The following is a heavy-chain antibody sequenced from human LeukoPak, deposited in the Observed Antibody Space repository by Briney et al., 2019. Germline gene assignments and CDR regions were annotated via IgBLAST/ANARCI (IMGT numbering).Heavy chain of an antibody. CDR1: GFTFDDYA. D-gene: IGHD1-26*01. CDR2: ISWNSGSI. J-gene: IGHJ4*02. V-gene: IGHV3-9*01. Sequence: GGSLRLSCAASGFTFDDYAMHWVRQAPGKGLEWVSGISWNSGSIGYADSVKGRFTISRDNAKNSLYLQMNSLRAEDTALYYCAKAARRWELLEPHFDYWGQGTLVTVSS. CDR3: AKAARRWELLEPHFDY.